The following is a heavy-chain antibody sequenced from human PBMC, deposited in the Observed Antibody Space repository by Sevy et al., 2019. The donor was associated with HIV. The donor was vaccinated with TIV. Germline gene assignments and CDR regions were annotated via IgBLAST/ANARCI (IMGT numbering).Heavy chain of an antibody. CDR3: ARESGRYYYYMDV. D-gene: IGHD3-3*01. V-gene: IGHV1-69*06. Sequence: SVTVSCKASGGTFSSYAISWVRQAPGQGLEWMGGIIPIFGTANYAQKFQGRVTITADKSTSTAYMELSSLRSEDTAVYYCARESGRYYYYMDVWGKGTTVTVSS. CDR1: GGTFSSYA. CDR2: IIPIFGTA. J-gene: IGHJ6*03.